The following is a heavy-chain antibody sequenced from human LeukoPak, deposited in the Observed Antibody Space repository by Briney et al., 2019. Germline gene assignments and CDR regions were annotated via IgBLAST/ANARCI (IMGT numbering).Heavy chain of an antibody. CDR2: IWYDGSYK. J-gene: IGHJ6*02. CDR3: ARVDCSGGSCRPYYYYGMDV. CDR1: GFTFSSYA. V-gene: IGHV3-33*08. Sequence: GGSLRLSCAASGFTFSSYAMHWVRQAPGRGLEWVAVIWYDGSYKFYADSVKGRFTLSRDNSKNTLYLQMNSLRAEDTAVYYCARVDCSGGSCRPYYYYGMDVWGQGTTVTVSS. D-gene: IGHD2-15*01.